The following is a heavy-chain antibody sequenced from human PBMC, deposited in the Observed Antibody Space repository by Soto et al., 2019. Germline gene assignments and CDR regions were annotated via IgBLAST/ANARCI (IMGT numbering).Heavy chain of an antibody. CDR1: GFTFSSYA. CDR3: AGGGWKGLYYYYGMDV. CDR2: ISGSGGST. V-gene: IGHV3-23*01. J-gene: IGHJ6*02. D-gene: IGHD6-19*01. Sequence: PGGSLRLSCAASGFTFSSYAMSWLRQAPGKGLELVSAISGSGGSTYYADSVKGRFTISRDNSKNTLYLQMNSLRAEDTAVYYCAGGGWKGLYYYYGMDVWGQGTTVTVSS.